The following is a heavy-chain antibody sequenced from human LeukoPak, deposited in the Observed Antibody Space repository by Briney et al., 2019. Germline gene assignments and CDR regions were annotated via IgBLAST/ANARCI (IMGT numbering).Heavy chain of an antibody. D-gene: IGHD6-13*01. J-gene: IGHJ4*02. Sequence: GGSLRLSCAASGFAFSSFAMHWVRQAPGKGLEWVATIKADGSGAYYVDSVKGRFTISRDNAKNSLYLQMNSLRAEDTAVYFCARYTRPIDYWGQGTLVTVSS. V-gene: IGHV3-7*03. CDR1: GFAFSSFA. CDR3: ARYTRPIDY. CDR2: IKADGSGA.